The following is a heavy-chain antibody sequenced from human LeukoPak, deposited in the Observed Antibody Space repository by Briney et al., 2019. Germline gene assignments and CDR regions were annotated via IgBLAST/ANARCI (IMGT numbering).Heavy chain of an antibody. J-gene: IGHJ4*02. CDR1: GGSISSYY. D-gene: IGHD5-18*01. CDR2: IYTSGST. CDR3: ARLVDTAMVKTLDY. Sequence: SETLSLTCTVSGGSISSYYWSWIRQPAGKGLEWIGRIYTSGSTNYNPSLKSRVTMSVDTSKNQFSLKLSSVTAADTAVYYCARLVDTAMVKTLDYWGQGTLVTVSS. V-gene: IGHV4-4*07.